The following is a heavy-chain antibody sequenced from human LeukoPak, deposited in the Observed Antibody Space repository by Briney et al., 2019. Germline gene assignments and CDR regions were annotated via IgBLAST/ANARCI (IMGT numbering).Heavy chain of an antibody. D-gene: IGHD3-3*01. V-gene: IGHV3-23*01. Sequence: GVSLRLSCAASGFTFSSYSMSWVRQAPGKGLEWVLDISGSGGSTYYADSVKGRFTISRDNSKNTLYLQMNSLRAEDTAVYYCAKGDLTIFGVVTPTGAFDIWGQGTMVTVSS. CDR3: AKGDLTIFGVVTPTGAFDI. CDR2: ISGSGGST. J-gene: IGHJ3*02. CDR1: GFTFSSYS.